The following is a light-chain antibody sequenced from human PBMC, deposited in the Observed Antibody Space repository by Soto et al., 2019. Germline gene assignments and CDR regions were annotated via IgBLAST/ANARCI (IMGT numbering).Light chain of an antibody. Sequence: QSVLTQPPSVSAAPGQKVTISCSGSSSNIGSNGVNWYQQLPGTAPKLLIYSYHQRPSGVPDRFSGSKSGTSASLAISELQSEDEADYYCAAWDDSLNGWVFGGGTKLTVL. CDR1: SSNIGSNG. J-gene: IGLJ3*02. V-gene: IGLV1-44*01. CDR2: SYH. CDR3: AAWDDSLNGWV.